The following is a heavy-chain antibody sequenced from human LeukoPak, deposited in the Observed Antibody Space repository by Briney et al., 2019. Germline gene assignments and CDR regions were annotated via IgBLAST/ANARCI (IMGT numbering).Heavy chain of an antibody. J-gene: IGHJ4*02. CDR2: IFGRGGSA. V-gene: IGHV3-23*01. D-gene: IGHD3-22*01. CDR3: TKTTSGYSSGQYPGWPADH. CDR1: AFTFNNYA. Sequence: GGSLRLSCTASAFTFNNYAMYWVRQAPRKGLEWVAGIFGRGGSAHYADSVKGRFTISRDNSKNTVYLQMDSLRGEDTALYYCTKTTSGYSSGQYPGWPADHWGQGALVTVSS.